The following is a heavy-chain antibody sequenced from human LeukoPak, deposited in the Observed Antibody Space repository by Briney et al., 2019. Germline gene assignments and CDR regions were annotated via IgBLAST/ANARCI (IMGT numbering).Heavy chain of an antibody. CDR1: GYTFTSYG. CDR3: ARDDIVVVPAATTTNWFDP. V-gene: IGHV1-18*01. D-gene: IGHD2-2*01. J-gene: IGHJ5*02. CDR2: ISAYNGNT. Sequence: GASVKVSCKASGYTFTSYGISWVRQAPGQGLEWMGWISAYNGNTNYAQKLQGRVTMTTDTSTSTAYMELRSLRSDDTAVYYCARDDIVVVPAATTTNWFDPWGQGTLVTVAS.